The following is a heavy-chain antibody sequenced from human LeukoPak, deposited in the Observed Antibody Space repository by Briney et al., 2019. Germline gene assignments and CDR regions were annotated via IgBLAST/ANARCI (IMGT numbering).Heavy chain of an antibody. V-gene: IGHV4-59*01. J-gene: IGHJ4*02. CDR1: GGSISSYY. CDR3: ARGASYYDY. D-gene: IGHD4/OR15-4a*01. CDR2: IYYSGST. Sequence: SETLSLTCTVSGGSISSYYWSWIRQPPGKGLEWIGYIYYSGSTNYNPSLKSRATISVDTSKNQLSLELRSVTAADTAVYFCARGASYYDYWGQGNLVTVSS.